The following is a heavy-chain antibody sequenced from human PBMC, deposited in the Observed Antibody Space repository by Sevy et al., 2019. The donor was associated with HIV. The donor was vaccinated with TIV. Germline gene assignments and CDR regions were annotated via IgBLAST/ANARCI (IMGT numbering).Heavy chain of an antibody. D-gene: IGHD5-12*01. J-gene: IGHJ4*01. Sequence: GGSLRLSCAASGFTFSSYGMHWVRQAPGKGLEWVAVISYDGSNKYYADSVKGRFTISRDNSKNTLYLQMNSLRAEDTAVYYCAKDLSEDGYNWVYWGHGTLVTVSS. CDR2: ISYDGSNK. CDR3: AKDLSEDGYNWVY. V-gene: IGHV3-30*18. CDR1: GFTFSSYG.